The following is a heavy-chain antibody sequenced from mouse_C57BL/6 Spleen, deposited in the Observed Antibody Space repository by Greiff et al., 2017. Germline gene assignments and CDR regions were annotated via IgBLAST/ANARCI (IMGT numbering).Heavy chain of an antibody. CDR3: ARANYSNYGFFDY. CDR1: GYTFTSYG. D-gene: IGHD2-5*01. V-gene: IGHV1-81*01. J-gene: IGHJ2*01. Sequence: VQLVESGAELARPGASVKLSCKASGYTFTSYGISWVKQRTGQGLEWIGEIYPRSGNTYYNEKFKGKATLTADKSSSTAYMELRSLTSEDSAVYFCARANYSNYGFFDYWGQGTTLTVSS. CDR2: IYPRSGNT.